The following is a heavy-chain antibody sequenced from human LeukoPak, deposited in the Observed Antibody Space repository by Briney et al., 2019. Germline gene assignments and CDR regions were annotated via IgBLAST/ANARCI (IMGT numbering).Heavy chain of an antibody. CDR3: ARESSGTYYNPLGYMDV. J-gene: IGHJ6*03. Sequence: SETLSLTCTVSGGSISIYYWNWIRQPAGKGLEWIGRIFTSGITNYNPSLKGRVTMSVDTSENQFSLNLSSVTAADTAVYYCARESSGTYYNPLGYMDVWGKGTTVTVSS. D-gene: IGHD3-10*01. V-gene: IGHV4-4*07. CDR2: IFTSGIT. CDR1: GGSISIYY.